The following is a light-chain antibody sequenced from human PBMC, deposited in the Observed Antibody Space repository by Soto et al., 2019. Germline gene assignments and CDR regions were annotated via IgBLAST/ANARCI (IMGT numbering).Light chain of an antibody. CDR2: GAS. J-gene: IGKJ2*01. CDR3: QQYGSSPLYT. V-gene: IGKV3-20*01. Sequence: ETVLTQSPGTLSLSPGDRATLSCRASQSVSSNYLAWYQQKPGQTPRLLIYGASSRATGIPDRFSGSGSGTDFTLTISRLEPEDFAVYYCQQYGSSPLYTFGQGTKLEIK. CDR1: QSVSSNY.